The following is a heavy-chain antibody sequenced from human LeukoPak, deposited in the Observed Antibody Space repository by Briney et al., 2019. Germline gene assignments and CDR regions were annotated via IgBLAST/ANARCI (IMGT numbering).Heavy chain of an antibody. D-gene: IGHD2-2*02. Sequence: GGSLRLSCAASGFTFSSYGMHWVRQAPGKGLEWVAFIRYDGSNKYYADSVKGRFTISRDNSKNTLYLQMNSLRAEDTAVYYCAKESSIVVVPAAIVWALGYWGQGTLVTVSS. CDR1: GFTFSSYG. CDR2: IRYDGSNK. J-gene: IGHJ4*02. V-gene: IGHV3-30*02. CDR3: AKESSIVVVPAAIVWALGY.